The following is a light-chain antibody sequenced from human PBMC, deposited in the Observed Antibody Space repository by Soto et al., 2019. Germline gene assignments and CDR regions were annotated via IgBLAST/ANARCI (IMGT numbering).Light chain of an antibody. V-gene: IGLV2-23*02. CDR1: SSDVGSYNL. J-gene: IGLJ1*01. CDR3: CSYAGSSPYV. CDR2: EVS. Sequence: QSVLTQPASVSGSPGQSITISCTGTSSDVGSYNLVSWYQQHPGKAPKFMIYEVSKRPSGVSNRFSGSKSGNTASLTISGLQAEDEADYYCCSYAGSSPYVFGTGTKRTVL.